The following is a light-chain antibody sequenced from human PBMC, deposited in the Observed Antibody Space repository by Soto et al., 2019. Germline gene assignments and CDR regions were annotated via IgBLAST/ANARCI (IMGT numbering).Light chain of an antibody. CDR1: QSIGTY. CDR3: QQSYSTPPDT. Sequence: DIQMTQSPSSLSASVGDRVSITCRASQSIGTYLNWYQKKPGKAPKLLIHAASSLHSGVPSRFSGSGSGTDFTLTISSLQPGDFATYYCQQSYSTPPDTFGQGTKLEIK. J-gene: IGKJ2*01. CDR2: AAS. V-gene: IGKV1-39*01.